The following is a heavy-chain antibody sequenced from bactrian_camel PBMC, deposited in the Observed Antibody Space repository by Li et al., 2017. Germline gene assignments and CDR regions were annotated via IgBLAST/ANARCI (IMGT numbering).Heavy chain of an antibody. Sequence: VQLVESGGGLVQPGGSLRLSCAASGFTFSSYSMSWVRQAPGKGLEWVSAITTTAGATYYADSVKGRFTISRDNDKNALWLQLNSLKPEDTAVYYCATGGRLRYGGSWSEDFRYWGQGTQVTVS. CDR2: ITTTAGAT. CDR1: GFTFSSYS. D-gene: IGHD6*01. CDR3: ATGGRLRYGGSWSEDFRY. V-gene: IGHV3S31*01. J-gene: IGHJ6*01.